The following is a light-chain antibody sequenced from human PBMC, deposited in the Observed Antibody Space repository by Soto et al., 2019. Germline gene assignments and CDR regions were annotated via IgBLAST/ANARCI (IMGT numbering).Light chain of an antibody. CDR3: QQSYNTPLT. J-gene: IGKJ1*01. CDR2: DAS. V-gene: IGKV1-39*01. Sequence: DIQMTQSPSSLSASLGDRVTITCRASQTISTYVTWYQQKPGKAPKALISDASTLQSGVPSRFSGSGSGTDFTLTISSLQLDDFATYYCQQSYNTPLTFGQGTKVEIK. CDR1: QTISTY.